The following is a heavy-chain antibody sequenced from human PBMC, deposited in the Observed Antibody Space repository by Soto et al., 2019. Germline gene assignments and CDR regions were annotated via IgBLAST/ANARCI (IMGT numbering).Heavy chain of an antibody. Sequence: QRLEWIGWIVVGSGNTNYAQKFQERVTITRDMSTSTAYMELSSLRSEDTAVYYFAAEEVTRHYCSVTAFWGNGTTVPGSS. D-gene: IGHD2-21*01. J-gene: IGHJ6*01. CDR3: AAEEVTRHYCSVTAF. CDR2: IVVGSGNT. V-gene: IGHV1-58*01.